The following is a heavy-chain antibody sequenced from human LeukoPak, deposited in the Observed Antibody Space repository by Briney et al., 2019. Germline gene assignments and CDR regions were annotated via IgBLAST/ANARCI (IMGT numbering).Heavy chain of an antibody. CDR2: FDPEDGET. CDR1: GYTLTELS. D-gene: IGHD3-10*01. V-gene: IGHV1-24*01. J-gene: IGHJ4*02. CDR3: ARGEHGTTWFVDS. Sequence: ASVKVSCKVSGYTLTELSMHWVRQASGKGLEWMGGFDPEDGETIYAQKFQGRVTMTEDTSTNTAYMELRSLTSDDTAVYYCARGEHGTTWFVDSWGQGTLVTVSS.